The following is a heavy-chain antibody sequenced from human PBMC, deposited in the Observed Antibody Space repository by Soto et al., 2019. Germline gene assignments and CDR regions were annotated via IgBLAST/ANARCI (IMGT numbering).Heavy chain of an antibody. CDR2: INSDGSST. V-gene: IGHV3-74*01. D-gene: IGHD6-13*01. J-gene: IGHJ6*02. Sequence: GGSLRLSCAASGFTFSSYWMHWVRQAPGKGLVWVSRINSDGSSTSYADSVKGRFTISRDNAKNTLYLQMNSLRAEDTAVYYCARQLAEPPYYYSGIDVWGQGTTVTVSS. CDR3: ARQLAEPPYYYSGIDV. CDR1: GFTFSSYW.